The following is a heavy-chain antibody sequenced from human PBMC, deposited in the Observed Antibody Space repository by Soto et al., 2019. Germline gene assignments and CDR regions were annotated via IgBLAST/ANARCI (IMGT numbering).Heavy chain of an antibody. V-gene: IGHV3-30*18. Sequence: GGSLRLSCAASGFTFSSYGMHWVRQAPGKGLEWVAVISYDGSNKYYADSVKGRFTISRDNSKNTLYLQMNSLRAEDTAVYYCAKDRSVLLWFGEFSPLDYWGQGTLVTVSS. CDR1: GFTFSSYG. J-gene: IGHJ4*02. CDR3: AKDRSVLLWFGEFSPLDY. CDR2: ISYDGSNK. D-gene: IGHD3-10*01.